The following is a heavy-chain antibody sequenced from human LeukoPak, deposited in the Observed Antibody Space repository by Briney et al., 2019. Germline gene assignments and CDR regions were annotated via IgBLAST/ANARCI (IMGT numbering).Heavy chain of an antibody. CDR2: IYYSGST. CDR3: ARTLYSYGPFFDY. CDR1: GGSTSSYY. Sequence: ASETLSLTCTVSGGSTSSYYWSWIRQPPGKGLEWIGNIYYSGSTNYNPSLKSRVIISVDTSKNQFSLKLSSVTAADTAVYYCARTLYSYGPFFDYWGQGTLVTVSS. D-gene: IGHD5-18*01. V-gene: IGHV4-59*08. J-gene: IGHJ4*02.